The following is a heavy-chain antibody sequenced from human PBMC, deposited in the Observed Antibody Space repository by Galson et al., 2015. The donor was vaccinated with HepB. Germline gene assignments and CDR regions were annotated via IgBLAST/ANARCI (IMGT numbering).Heavy chain of an antibody. V-gene: IGHV3-30*04. CDR2: ISYDGSNK. Sequence: LRLSCAASGFTFSSYAMHWVRQAPGKGLEWVAVISYDGSNKYYADSVKGRFTISRDNSKNTLYLQMNSLRAEDTAVYYCATYDRGGYSGYDRDPRDYWGQGTLVTVSS. CDR1: GFTFSSYA. J-gene: IGHJ4*02. D-gene: IGHD5-12*01. CDR3: ATYDRGGYSGYDRDPRDY.